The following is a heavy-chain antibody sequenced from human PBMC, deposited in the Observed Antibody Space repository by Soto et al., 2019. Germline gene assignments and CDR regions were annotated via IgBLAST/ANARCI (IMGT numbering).Heavy chain of an antibody. CDR2: IIPIFGTA. D-gene: IGHD3-3*01. J-gene: IGHJ6*02. Sequence: SVKVSCKASGGTFSSYAISWVRQAPGQGLEWMGGIIPIFGTANYAQKFQGRVTITADESTSTAYMELSSLRSEDTAVYYCAWSGYFHYYYYGMDVWGQGXTVTVSS. CDR1: GGTFSSYA. CDR3: AWSGYFHYYYYGMDV. V-gene: IGHV1-69*13.